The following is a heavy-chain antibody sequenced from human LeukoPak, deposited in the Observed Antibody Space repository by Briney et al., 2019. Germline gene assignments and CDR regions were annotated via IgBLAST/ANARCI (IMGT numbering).Heavy chain of an antibody. CDR3: ARGGQLLAN. Sequence: PGGSLRLSCAASGFTLSSYWMHWVRQAPGKGLVWVSRINSDGSITTYADSVKGRFTISRDNAKNTLYLQMNSLRAEDTAVYYCARGGQLLANWGQGTLVTVSS. CDR1: GFTLSSYW. V-gene: IGHV3-74*01. D-gene: IGHD6-19*01. CDR2: INSDGSIT. J-gene: IGHJ4*02.